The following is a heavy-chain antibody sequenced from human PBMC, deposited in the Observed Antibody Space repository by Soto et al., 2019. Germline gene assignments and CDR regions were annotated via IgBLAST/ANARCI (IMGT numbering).Heavy chain of an antibody. J-gene: IGHJ4*02. CDR3: AHAYGGRSLY. CDR2: IYWDDSK. CDR1: GFSLTTDMVG. D-gene: IGHD1-26*01. Sequence: QITLKESSPTLVKPTHTLTLTCTFSGFSLTTDMVGVGWIRQPPGEALEWLAVIYWDDSKTYRPSLESRLTITKDTSKNQVALTMTNMDSLDTAPYYCAHAYGGRSLYWGQGTLVTVSS. V-gene: IGHV2-5*02.